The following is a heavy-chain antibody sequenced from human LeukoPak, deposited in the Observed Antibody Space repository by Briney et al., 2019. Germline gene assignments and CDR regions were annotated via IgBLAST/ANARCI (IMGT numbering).Heavy chain of an antibody. J-gene: IGHJ4*02. Sequence: ASMKVSCKASGYIFTGYYLHWARQAPGKGLEWMGWINPNSGDTSYAQKFQGRVTMTRDTSISTAYTELSRLTSDDTAVYYCVRDGGLDYWGQGTLVTVSS. D-gene: IGHD3-3*01. CDR3: VRDGGLDY. CDR1: GYIFTGYY. CDR2: INPNSGDT. V-gene: IGHV1-2*02.